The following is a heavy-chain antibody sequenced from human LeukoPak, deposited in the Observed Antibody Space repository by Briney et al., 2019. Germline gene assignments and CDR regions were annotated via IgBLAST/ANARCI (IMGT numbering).Heavy chain of an antibody. V-gene: IGHV3-11*04. Sequence: GGSLRLSCAASGFTFSDYYMSWIRQAPGKGLEWVSYISSSGSTIYYADSVKGRFTISRDNAKNSLYLQMNSLRAEDTAVYYCARRRTYYYGSGSYYWLFDYWGQGTLVTVSS. CDR2: ISSSGSTI. CDR1: GFTFSDYY. D-gene: IGHD3-10*01. J-gene: IGHJ4*02. CDR3: ARRRTYYYGSGSYYWLFDY.